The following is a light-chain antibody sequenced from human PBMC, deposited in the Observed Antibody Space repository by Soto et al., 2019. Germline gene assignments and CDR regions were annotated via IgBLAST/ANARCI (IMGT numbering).Light chain of an antibody. CDR2: EVS. CDR1: SSDVGGYNY. Sequence: QSVLTQPASVSGSPGQSITISCTGTSSDVGGYNYVSWYQQHPGKAPKLMIYEVSNRPSGVSNRFSGSKSGNTASLTISGLQAEDEADYFCYSYRGSYTWVFGGGTKVTVL. V-gene: IGLV2-14*01. J-gene: IGLJ3*02. CDR3: YSYRGSYTWV.